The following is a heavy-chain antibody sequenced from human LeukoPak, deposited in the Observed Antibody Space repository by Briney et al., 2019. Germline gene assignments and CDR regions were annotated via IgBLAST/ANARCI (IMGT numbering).Heavy chain of an antibody. D-gene: IGHD3-22*01. V-gene: IGHV4-4*07. Sequence: SDTLSLTCTVSGGSISSYYRLWIRQPAGQGLEGIGRIYTSGSTNYNPSLKRRVTMSVDTSKNQFCLKLSSVTAADTAVYYCARDYDGSCYYPNDAFDIWGQGTMVTVSS. J-gene: IGHJ3*02. CDR2: IYTSGST. CDR3: ARDYDGSCYYPNDAFDI. CDR1: GGSISSYY.